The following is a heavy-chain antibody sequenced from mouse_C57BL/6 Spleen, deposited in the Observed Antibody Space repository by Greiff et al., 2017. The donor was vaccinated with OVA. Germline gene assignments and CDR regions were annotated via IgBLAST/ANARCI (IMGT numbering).Heavy chain of an antibody. CDR3: ARGAGNSYAMDY. CDR1: GYAFSSYW. V-gene: IGHV1-80*01. J-gene: IGHJ4*01. Sequence: QVQLKQSGAELVKPGASVKISCKASGYAFSSYWMNWVKQRPGKGLEWIGQIYPGDGDTNYNGKFKGKATLTADKSSSTAYMQLSSLTSEDSAVYFCARGAGNSYAMDYWGQGTSVTVSS. CDR2: IYPGDGDT. D-gene: IGHD2-1*01.